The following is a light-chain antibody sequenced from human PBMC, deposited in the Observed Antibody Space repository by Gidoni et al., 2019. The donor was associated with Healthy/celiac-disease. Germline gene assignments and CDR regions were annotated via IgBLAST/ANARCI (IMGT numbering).Light chain of an antibody. CDR3: QQYNNWPRA. CDR2: GAS. Sequence: EIVMTQSPATLSVSPGARATLSCRASQSVSSNLAWYQQKPGQAPRLLIYGASTSATGIPARFSGSGSGTEFTLTISSLQSEDFAVYYCQQYNNWPRAFGPGTKVDIK. V-gene: IGKV3-15*01. CDR1: QSVSSN. J-gene: IGKJ3*01.